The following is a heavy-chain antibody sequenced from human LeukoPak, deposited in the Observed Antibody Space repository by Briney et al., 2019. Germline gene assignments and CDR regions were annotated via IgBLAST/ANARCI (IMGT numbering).Heavy chain of an antibody. Sequence: PSETLSLTCTISGGSISSYYWSWIRQPPGKGLEWIGYIYYSRSTNYNPSLKSRVTISVDTSKNQFSLKLSSVTAADTAVYYCARHCTNGVCYHPIYYYYYGMDVWGQGTTVTVSS. D-gene: IGHD2-8*01. V-gene: IGHV4-59*08. CDR2: IYYSRST. CDR1: GGSISSYY. CDR3: ARHCTNGVCYHPIYYYYYGMDV. J-gene: IGHJ6*02.